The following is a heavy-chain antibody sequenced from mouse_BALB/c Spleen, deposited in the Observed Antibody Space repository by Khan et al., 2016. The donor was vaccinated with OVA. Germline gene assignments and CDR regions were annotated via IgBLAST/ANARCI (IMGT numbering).Heavy chain of an antibody. J-gene: IGHJ4*01. Sequence: QVQLKESGPGLVAPSQSLSITCTISGFSLTSYGVHWVRQPPGKGLEWLVVIWCDGSTAYNSALNSRLSISQDNSKSQVFLKMNSLQTDDTAMYYCARQHYYQYSIMDYWGQGTSVTVAS. CDR2: IWCDGST. CDR1: GFSLTSYG. D-gene: IGHD2-1*01. CDR3: ARQHYYQYSIMDY. V-gene: IGHV2-6-1*01.